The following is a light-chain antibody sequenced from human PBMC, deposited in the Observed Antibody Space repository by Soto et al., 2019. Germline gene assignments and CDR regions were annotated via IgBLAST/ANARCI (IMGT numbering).Light chain of an antibody. J-gene: IGKJ4*01. V-gene: IGKV1-5*03. CDR1: QSLTSW. CDR3: QQYKNYPLT. CDR2: KAS. Sequence: DIPMTQSPSTLSASVGARVTITCRASQSLTSWLAWYQQKPGKAPKLLIYKASSLESGVPSRFSGSESGTEFTLTISSLQPDDFATYYCQQYKNYPLTFGGGTMVEIK.